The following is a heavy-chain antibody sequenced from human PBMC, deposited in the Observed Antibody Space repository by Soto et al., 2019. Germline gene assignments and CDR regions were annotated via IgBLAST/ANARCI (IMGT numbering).Heavy chain of an antibody. V-gene: IGHV4-59*01. J-gene: IGHJ4*02. D-gene: IGHD2-15*01. Sequence: QVQLQESGPGLVKPSETLSLNCSVSSGSMSGYYWSWVRQPPGKGLEWIGYIYYSGTHNHNPSLESRLTISVDTSKNLFSLKLNSVTAADTAVYYCARVQMATLYFDDWGQGTLVTVSS. CDR3: ARVQMATLYFDD. CDR2: IYYSGTH. CDR1: SGSMSGYY.